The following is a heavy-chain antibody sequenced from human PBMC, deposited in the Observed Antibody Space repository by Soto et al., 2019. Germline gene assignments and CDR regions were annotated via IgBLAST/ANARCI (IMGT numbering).Heavy chain of an antibody. J-gene: IGHJ3*02. CDR3: ARGRYYDFWSGYYTRGIGAHDAFDI. CDR2: MNPNSGNT. D-gene: IGHD3-3*01. CDR1: GYTFTSYD. Sequence: ASVKVSCKASGYTFTSYDINWVRQATGQGLEWMGWMNPNSGNTGYAQKFQGRVTMTRNTSISTAYMELSSLRSEDTAVYYCARGRYYDFWSGYYTRGIGAHDAFDIWGQGTMVTVSS. V-gene: IGHV1-8*01.